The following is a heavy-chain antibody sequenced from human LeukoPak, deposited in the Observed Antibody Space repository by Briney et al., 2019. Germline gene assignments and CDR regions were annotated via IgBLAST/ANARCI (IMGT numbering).Heavy chain of an antibody. Sequence: PSETLSLTCTVSGGSISSYYWSWIRQPPGKGLEWIGYIYYSGSTNYNPSLKSRVTLSVDTSKNQFSLKLSSVTAADTAVYYCARVMATAERFFDYWGQGTLVTVSS. V-gene: IGHV4-59*08. CDR2: IYYSGST. J-gene: IGHJ4*02. D-gene: IGHD5-24*01. CDR3: ARVMATAERFFDY. CDR1: GGSISSYY.